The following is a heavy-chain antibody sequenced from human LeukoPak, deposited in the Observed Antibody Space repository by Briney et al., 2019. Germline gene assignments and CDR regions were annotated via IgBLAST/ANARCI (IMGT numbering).Heavy chain of an antibody. CDR3: ATSSDAPGNY. CDR1: GFTFSSYW. J-gene: IGHJ4*02. V-gene: IGHV3-7*01. Sequence: SGGSLRLSCAASGFTFSSYWMSWVRQAPGKGLEWVANIKEDGSVKYYVGAVKGRFTIPRDNAENSLYLQMNSLRAEDTAVYYCATSSDAPGNYWGQGTLVTVSS. CDR2: IKEDGSVK. D-gene: IGHD2-2*01.